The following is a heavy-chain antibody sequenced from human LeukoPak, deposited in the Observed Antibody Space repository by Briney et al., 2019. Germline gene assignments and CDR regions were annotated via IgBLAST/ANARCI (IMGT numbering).Heavy chain of an antibody. J-gene: IGHJ4*02. Sequence: SGPTLVKPTQTLTLTCTFSGFSLSTSGVGVGWIRQPPGKALEWLALIYWDDDKRYSPSLKSRLTITKDTSKNQVVLTMTNMDPVDTATYYCARFITMVRGVTFDYWGQGTLVTVSS. D-gene: IGHD3-10*01. CDR3: ARFITMVRGVTFDY. V-gene: IGHV2-5*02. CDR1: GFSLSTSGVG. CDR2: IYWDDDK.